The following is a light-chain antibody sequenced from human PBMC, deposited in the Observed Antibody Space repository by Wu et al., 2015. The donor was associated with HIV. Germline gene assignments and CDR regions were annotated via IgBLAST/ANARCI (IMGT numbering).Light chain of an antibody. Sequence: DIQMTQSPSTLSASVGDRVTITCRASQSISNWLAWYQQKAGKAPKLLIYKASILESGVPSRFSGSGAETKFTLTINSLQPEDFATYYCQQYDTYSSTFGQGTKLEIK. CDR2: KAS. CDR3: QQYDTYSST. V-gene: IGKV1-5*03. CDR1: QSISNW. J-gene: IGKJ2*01.